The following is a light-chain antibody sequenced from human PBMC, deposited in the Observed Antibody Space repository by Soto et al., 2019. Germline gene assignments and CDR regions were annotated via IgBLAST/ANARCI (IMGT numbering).Light chain of an antibody. CDR1: SSDIGAFTY. V-gene: IGLV2-14*03. CDR3: SSYTRSSSVV. Sequence: QSALTQPASVSGSPGQSITISCTGTSSDIGAFTYVSWYQQYPGKVPKLIIFDVTNRPSGVSDRFSGSKSGNTASLTISGLQAEDEADYYCSSYTRSSSVVFGGGTKLTVL. J-gene: IGLJ2*01. CDR2: DVT.